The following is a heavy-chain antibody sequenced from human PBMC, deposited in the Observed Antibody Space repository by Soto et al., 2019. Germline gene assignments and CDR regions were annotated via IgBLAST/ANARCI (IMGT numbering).Heavy chain of an antibody. CDR1: GGSISSSNW. Sequence: SETLSLTCAVSGGSISSSNWWSWVRQPPGKGLEWIGEIYHSGSTNYNPSLKSRVTISVDKSKNQFSLKLSSVTAADTAAYYCARVIKDDYVWGSYRFYFDYWGQGTLVTVSS. V-gene: IGHV4-4*02. CDR2: IYHSGST. J-gene: IGHJ4*02. CDR3: ARVIKDDYVWGSYRFYFDY. D-gene: IGHD3-16*02.